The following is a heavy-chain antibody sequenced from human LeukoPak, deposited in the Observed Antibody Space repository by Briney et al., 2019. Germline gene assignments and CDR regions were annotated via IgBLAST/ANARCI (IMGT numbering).Heavy chain of an antibody. CDR1: GGPISSGGYS. CDR2: IYYSGST. CDR3: ARGGKDDYGDYGWFDP. V-gene: IGHV4-31*03. D-gene: IGHD4-17*01. J-gene: IGHJ5*02. Sequence: SETLSLTCTVSGGPISSGGYSWSWIRQHPGKGLEWIGYIYYSGSTYYNPSLKSRVTISVDTSKNQFSLKLSSVTAADTAVYYCARGGKDDYGDYGWFDPWGQGTLVTVSS.